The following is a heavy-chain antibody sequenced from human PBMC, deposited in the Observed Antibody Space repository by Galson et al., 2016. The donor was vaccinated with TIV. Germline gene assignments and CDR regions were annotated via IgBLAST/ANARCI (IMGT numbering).Heavy chain of an antibody. J-gene: IGHJ1*01. Sequence: LSLTCSVSSDSISSSNHYWGWIRQPPGKGLEWIGSIYFTGTTFYNPSLKSRVSISVDTSKNQFSLNLTSVTAADTAIYYCAWSGWEPSYFQHWGRGTLGIVSS. V-gene: IGHV4-39*07. CDR3: AWSGWEPSYFQH. D-gene: IGHD1-26*01. CDR1: SDSISSSNHY. CDR2: IYFTGTT.